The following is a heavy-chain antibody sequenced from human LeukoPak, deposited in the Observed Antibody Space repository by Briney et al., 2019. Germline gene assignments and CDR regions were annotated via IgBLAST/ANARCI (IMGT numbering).Heavy chain of an antibody. D-gene: IGHD5-18*01. Sequence: GGSLRLSCAASGFTFDDYAMHWVRQAPGKGLEWVSGISWNSGSIGYADSVKGRFTISRDNAKNSLYLQMNSLRAEDTALYYCAQADTARDPYYFDYWGQGTLVTVSS. CDR3: AQADTARDPYYFDY. J-gene: IGHJ4*02. V-gene: IGHV3-9*01. CDR1: GFTFDDYA. CDR2: ISWNSGSI.